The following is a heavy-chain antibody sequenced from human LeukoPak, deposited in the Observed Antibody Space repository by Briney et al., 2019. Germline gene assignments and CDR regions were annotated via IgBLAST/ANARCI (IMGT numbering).Heavy chain of an antibody. CDR1: GFTFDDYA. CDR2: ISGDGRRT. CDR3: AKDHCANGVYYSWAY. J-gene: IGHJ4*02. V-gene: IGHV3-43*02. D-gene: IGHD2-8*01. Sequence: GGSLRLSCTASGFTFDDYAMHWVRQSPGKGLEWVSLISGDGRRTFYADSVRGRFTISRDNSKNSLYMQMDSLRTEDTALYYCAKDHCANGVYYSWAYWGQGALVTVSS.